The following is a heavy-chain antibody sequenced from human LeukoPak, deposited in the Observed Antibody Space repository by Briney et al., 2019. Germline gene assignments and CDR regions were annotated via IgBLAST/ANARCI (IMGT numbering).Heavy chain of an antibody. Sequence: RGSLRLSCAASGFTYSNYDMHWVRQIPGKGLEWVSVIGTVGETYYPGSVKGRFTISRENAKNSLYLQMNSLRAGDTAVYYCVASITLNFAYWGQGTLVTVSS. J-gene: IGHJ4*02. CDR3: VASITLNFAY. CDR2: IGTVGET. CDR1: GFTYSNYD. V-gene: IGHV3-13*01. D-gene: IGHD2/OR15-2a*01.